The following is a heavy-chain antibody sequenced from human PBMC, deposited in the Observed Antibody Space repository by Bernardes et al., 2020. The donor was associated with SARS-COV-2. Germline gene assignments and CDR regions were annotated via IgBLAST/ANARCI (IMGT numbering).Heavy chain of an antibody. CDR3: TGDYLY. J-gene: IGHJ4*02. CDR1: GFNFSGSA. CDR2: IRSTPKGYAT. Sequence: GGSLRLSCAASGFNFSGSAIQWVRQPSGKGLEWIGRIRSTPKGYATTYAASLKGRFVISRDDSRNTAYLQIHSLKIEDTAGYYCTGDYLYWDQGTLVSVSS. V-gene: IGHV3-73*01. D-gene: IGHD4-17*01.